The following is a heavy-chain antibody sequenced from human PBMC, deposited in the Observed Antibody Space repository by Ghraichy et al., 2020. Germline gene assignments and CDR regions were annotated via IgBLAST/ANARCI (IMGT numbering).Heavy chain of an antibody. CDR2: IYSSGST. Sequence: SETLSLTCTVSGGSIDSYYWSWIRQPAGKGLEWIGRIYSSGSTNYNPSLRSRVIMSVDTSRNQFSLKLNSVTAADTAVYYCARGRYFDWLLPFDYWGQGTLVTVSS. J-gene: IGHJ4*02. D-gene: IGHD3-9*01. CDR3: ARGRYFDWLLPFDY. CDR1: GGSIDSYY. V-gene: IGHV4-4*07.